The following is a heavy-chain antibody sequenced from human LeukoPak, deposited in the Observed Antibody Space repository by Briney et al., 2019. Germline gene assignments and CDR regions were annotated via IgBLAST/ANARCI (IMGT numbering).Heavy chain of an antibody. J-gene: IGHJ4*02. V-gene: IGHV4-30-4*08. CDR2: MSNSGST. D-gene: IGHD6-19*01. CDR3: ARSAHSSGWYDY. Sequence: SQTLSLTCTVSGGSISSGDYCWNWIRQPPGEGLEWIGYMSNSGSTYYNPSLKSRVPVSVDTSKNQFSLRLSSVTAAGTAVYYCARSAHSSGWYDYWGQGTLVTVSS. CDR1: GGSISSGDYC.